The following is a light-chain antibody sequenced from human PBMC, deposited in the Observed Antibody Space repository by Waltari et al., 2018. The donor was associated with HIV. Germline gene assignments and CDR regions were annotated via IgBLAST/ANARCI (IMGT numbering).Light chain of an antibody. V-gene: IGLV2-14*01. CDR1: DLQDSPY. CDR2: EVT. J-gene: IGLJ2*01. CDR3: TSYISGTSPV. Sequence: QSALTQPASVSGSPGQSITIPCDLQDSPYVSWYQRHPGKAPKVIIYEVTNRPSGLSNRFSGSKSGNTATLTISGLQPEDEADYFCTSYISGTSPVFGRGTRVTVL.